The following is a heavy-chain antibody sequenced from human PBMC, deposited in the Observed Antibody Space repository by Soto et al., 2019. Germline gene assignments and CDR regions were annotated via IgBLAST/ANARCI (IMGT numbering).Heavy chain of an antibody. Sequence: QVQLVQSGAEVKKPGSSVKVSCKASGGTFSSYTISWVRQAPGQGLEWMGRIIPILGIANYAQKFQGRVTITAAKSTSTAYMELSSLRSEDTAVYYCARARTYYYYGMDVWGQGTTVTVSS. CDR2: IIPILGIA. CDR1: GGTFSSYT. J-gene: IGHJ6*02. CDR3: ARARTYYYYGMDV. V-gene: IGHV1-69*02.